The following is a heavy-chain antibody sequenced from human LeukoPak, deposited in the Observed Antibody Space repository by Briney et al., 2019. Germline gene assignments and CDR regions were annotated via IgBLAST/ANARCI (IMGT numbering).Heavy chain of an antibody. CDR1: GFTFSDYY. CDR3: ARDDAWGAFDI. J-gene: IGHJ3*02. D-gene: IGHD7-27*01. Sequence: PGGSLRLSCAASGFTFSDYYMSWIRQAPGKGLEWVAVISYDGSNKYYADSVKGRFTISRDNSKNTLYLQMNSLRAEDTAVYYCARDDAWGAFDIWGQGTMVTVSS. CDR2: ISYDGSNK. V-gene: IGHV3-30-3*01.